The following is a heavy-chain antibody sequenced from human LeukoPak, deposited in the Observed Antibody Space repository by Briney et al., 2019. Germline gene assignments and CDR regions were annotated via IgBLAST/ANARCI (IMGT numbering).Heavy chain of an antibody. CDR1: GGSISSYY. Sequence: SETLSLTCTVSGGSISSYYWSWIRQPPGKGLEWIGYIYYSGSTNYNPSLKSRVTISVDTSKNQFSLKLSSVTAADTAVYYCAREKESDGGFDYWGQGTLVTVPS. CDR3: AREKESDGGFDY. CDR2: IYYSGST. D-gene: IGHD3-16*01. V-gene: IGHV4-59*01. J-gene: IGHJ4*02.